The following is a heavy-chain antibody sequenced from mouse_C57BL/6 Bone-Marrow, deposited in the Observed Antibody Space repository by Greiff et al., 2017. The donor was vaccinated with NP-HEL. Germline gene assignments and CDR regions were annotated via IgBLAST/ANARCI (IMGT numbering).Heavy chain of an antibody. D-gene: IGHD1-1*01. J-gene: IGHJ1*03. CDR3: SRYYCGSSYWYFDV. V-gene: IGHV1-72*01. CDR1: GYTFTSYW. Sequence: VQLVESGADLVRPGASVKLSCKASGYTFTSYWMHWVKQRPGRGLEWIGWIDPNSGDTKFNEKFKDKATMTADKSSSTAYMQLSSLTSEDSAVYYCSRYYCGSSYWYFDVWGTGTTVTVSS. CDR2: IDPNSGDT.